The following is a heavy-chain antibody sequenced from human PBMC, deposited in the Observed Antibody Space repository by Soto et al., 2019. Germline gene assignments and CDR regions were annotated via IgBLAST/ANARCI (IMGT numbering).Heavy chain of an antibody. CDR2: ISGSGGST. CDR3: AKDTIFGVVILHGMDV. J-gene: IGHJ6*02. CDR1: GFTFSSYA. Sequence: GGSLRLSCAASGFTFSSYAMSWVRQAPGKGLEWVSAISGSGGSTYYADSVKGRFTISRDNSKNTLYLQMNSLRAEDTAVYYCAKDTIFGVVILHGMDVWGQGTTVTVSS. D-gene: IGHD3-3*01. V-gene: IGHV3-23*01.